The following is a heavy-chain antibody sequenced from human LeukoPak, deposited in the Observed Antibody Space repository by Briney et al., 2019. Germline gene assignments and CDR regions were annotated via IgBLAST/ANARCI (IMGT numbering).Heavy chain of an antibody. J-gene: IGHJ4*02. CDR3: ARGPVAGRLYYFDY. CDR2: INHSGST. V-gene: IGHV4-34*01. Sequence: NPSETLSLTCAVCGGSFSGYYWSWIRQPPGKGLEWIGEINHSGSTNYNPSLKSRVTISVDTSKNQFSLKLSSVTAADTAVYYCARGPVAGRLYYFDYWGQGTLVTVSS. D-gene: IGHD2-15*01. CDR1: GGSFSGYY.